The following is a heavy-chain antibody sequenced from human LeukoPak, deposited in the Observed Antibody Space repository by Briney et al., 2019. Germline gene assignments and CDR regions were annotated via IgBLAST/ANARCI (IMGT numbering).Heavy chain of an antibody. V-gene: IGHV4-39*07. CDR2: IFSTGST. J-gene: IGHJ4*02. CDR1: GDSISTSRYY. Sequence: SETLSLTCTVAGDSISTSRYYWGWLRQPPGKGLQWIGSIFSTGSTYYNPSLKSQVTISIDTSKNHFSLRLNSVTAADTAVYYCAWGRQLNFFDLWGQGTLVTVSS. D-gene: IGHD2-2*01. CDR3: AWGRQLNFFDL.